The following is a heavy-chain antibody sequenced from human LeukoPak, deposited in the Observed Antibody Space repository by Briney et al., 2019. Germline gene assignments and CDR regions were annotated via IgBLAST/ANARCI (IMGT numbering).Heavy chain of an antibody. Sequence: SETLSLTCAVYGGSFSGYYWSWIRQPPRKGLEWIGEINHSGSTNYNPSLKSRVTISVDTSKNQFSLKLSSVTAADTAVYYCARGSPVVVVAATVSGTGENNWFDPWGQGTLVTVSS. CDR2: INHSGST. CDR1: GGSFSGYY. CDR3: ARGSPVVVVAATVSGTGENNWFDP. J-gene: IGHJ5*02. D-gene: IGHD2-15*01. V-gene: IGHV4-34*01.